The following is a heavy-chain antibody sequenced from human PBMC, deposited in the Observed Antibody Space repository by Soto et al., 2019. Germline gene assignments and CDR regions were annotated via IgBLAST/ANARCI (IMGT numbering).Heavy chain of an antibody. CDR3: AKVLVGADQD. CDR2: ISVSGGST. D-gene: IGHD1-26*01. V-gene: IGHV3-23*01. J-gene: IGHJ4*02. CDR1: GFTFGKAW. Sequence: PGGSLRLSCVVSGFTFGKAWMSWVRQAPGRGLEWVSAISVSGGSTFYADSVKRRFIISRDNSKNTLYLQMNSLRAEDTAVYYCAKVLVGADQDWGQGTLVTVSS.